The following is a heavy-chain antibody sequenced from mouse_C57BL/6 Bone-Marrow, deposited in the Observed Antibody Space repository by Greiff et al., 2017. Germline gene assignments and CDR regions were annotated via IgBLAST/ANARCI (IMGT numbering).Heavy chain of an antibody. J-gene: IGHJ2*01. Sequence: EVKLMESEGGLVQPGSSMKLSCTASGFTFSDYYMAWVRQVPEKGLEWVANINYDGSSTYYLDSLKSRFIISRDNAKNILYLQMSSLKSEDTATYYCARVDYGSSDYWGQGTTLTVSS. CDR3: ARVDYGSSDY. CDR1: GFTFSDYY. CDR2: INYDGSST. V-gene: IGHV5-16*01. D-gene: IGHD1-1*01.